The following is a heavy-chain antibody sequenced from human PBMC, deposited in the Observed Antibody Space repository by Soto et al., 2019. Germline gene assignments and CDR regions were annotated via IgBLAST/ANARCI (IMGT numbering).Heavy chain of an antibody. J-gene: IGHJ4*02. CDR3: ARGFWSESGYDYPYFDY. CDR2: IYYSGST. CDR1: GGSISSSSYY. V-gene: IGHV4-39*07. D-gene: IGHD5-12*01. Sequence: SETLSLTCTVSGGSISSSSYYWGWIRQPPGKGLEWIGYIYYSGSTYYNPSLKSRVTISVDTSKNQFSLKLSSVTAADTAVYYCARGFWSESGYDYPYFDYWGQGTLVTVSS.